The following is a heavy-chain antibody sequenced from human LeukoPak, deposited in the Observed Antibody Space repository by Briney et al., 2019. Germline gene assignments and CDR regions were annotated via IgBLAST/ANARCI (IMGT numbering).Heavy chain of an antibody. Sequence: GGSLRLSCAASGFTFSSYAMSWVRQAPGKVLEWVSAISGSGGSTYYADSVKGRFTISRDNSKDTLYLQMNSLRAEDTAVYYRAKVVQRFPYFDYWGQGTLVTVSS. CDR3: AKVVQRFPYFDY. J-gene: IGHJ4*02. CDR1: GFTFSSYA. D-gene: IGHD1-1*01. V-gene: IGHV3-23*01. CDR2: ISGSGGST.